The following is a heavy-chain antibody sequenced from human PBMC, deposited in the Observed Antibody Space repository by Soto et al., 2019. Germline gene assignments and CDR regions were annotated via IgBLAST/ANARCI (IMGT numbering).Heavy chain of an antibody. Sequence: QVQLQESGPGLVKPSQTLSLTCTVSGGSISSGGYYWSWIRQHPGKGLEWIGYIYYSGSTYYNPSLMGRVTISVDTSKNHFSLKLSSVTAADTAVYYCARGPAGYYFDYWGQGTLVTVSS. J-gene: IGHJ4*02. CDR1: GGSISSGGYY. CDR2: IYYSGST. CDR3: ARGPAGYYFDY. V-gene: IGHV4-31*03.